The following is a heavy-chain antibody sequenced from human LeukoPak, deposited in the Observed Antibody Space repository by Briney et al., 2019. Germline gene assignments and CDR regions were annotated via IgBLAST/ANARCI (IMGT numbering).Heavy chain of an antibody. D-gene: IGHD5-18*01. CDR3: ARKTPVSRLKIRGYSYGFFDY. V-gene: IGHV4-59*12. J-gene: IGHJ4*02. Sequence: SETLSLTCTVSGGSISSYYWSWIRQPPGKGLEWIGYIYYSGSTNYNPSLKSRVTISVDTSKNQFSLKLSSVTAADTAVYYCARKTPVSRLKIRGYSYGFFDYWGQGTLVTVSS. CDR1: GGSISSYY. CDR2: IYYSGST.